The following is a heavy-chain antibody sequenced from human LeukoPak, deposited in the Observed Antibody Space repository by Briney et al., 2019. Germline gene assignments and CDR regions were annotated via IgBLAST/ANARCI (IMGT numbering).Heavy chain of an antibody. Sequence: SETLSLTCTVSGGSMSSSSYYWGWIRQPPGKGLEWIGSIYYSGSTYYNPSLKSRVTMSVDTSKNQFSLKLSSVTAADTAVYYCARSSPIYYGSGSYRSPLDYWGQGTLVTVSS. CDR3: ARSSPIYYGSGSYRSPLDY. CDR2: IYYSGST. D-gene: IGHD3-10*01. CDR1: GGSMSSSSYY. V-gene: IGHV4-39*07. J-gene: IGHJ4*02.